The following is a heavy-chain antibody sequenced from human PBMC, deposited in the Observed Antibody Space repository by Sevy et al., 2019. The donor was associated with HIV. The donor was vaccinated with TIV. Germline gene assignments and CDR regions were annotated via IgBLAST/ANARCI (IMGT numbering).Heavy chain of an antibody. V-gene: IGHV3-21*01. Sequence: GGSLRLSCAASGFTFSSYSMNWVRQAPGKGLEWVSSISSSSGYIYYADSVKGRFTISRDNAKNSLYLQMNSLRAEDTAVYYCARDLQGNGDYWGQGTLVTVSS. CDR3: ARDLQGNGDY. J-gene: IGHJ4*02. CDR1: GFTFSSYS. CDR2: ISSSSGYI.